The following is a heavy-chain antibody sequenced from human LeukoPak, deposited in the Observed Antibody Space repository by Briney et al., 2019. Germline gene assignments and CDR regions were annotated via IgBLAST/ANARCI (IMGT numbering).Heavy chain of an antibody. CDR2: ISSSGSTI. Sequence: GGSLRLSCAASGFTFSSYEMNWVRQAPGRWLEWVSYISSSGSTIYYADSVKGRFTISRDNAKNSLYLQMNSLRAEDTAVYYCARGGFLGYCSGGSCYSTHYNWFDPWGQGTLVTVSS. V-gene: IGHV3-48*03. D-gene: IGHD2-15*01. CDR3: ARGGFLGYCSGGSCYSTHYNWFDP. J-gene: IGHJ5*02. CDR1: GFTFSSYE.